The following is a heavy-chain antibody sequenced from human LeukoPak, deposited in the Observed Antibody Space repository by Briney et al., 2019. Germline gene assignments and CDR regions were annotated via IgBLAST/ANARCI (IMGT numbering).Heavy chain of an antibody. Sequence: QSGGSLRLSCAASGFTFRSYEMNWVRQAPGKRLEWVSFISSSGNTIYYADSVKGRFTISRDNAKNSLYLQMNSLRAEDTAVYYCAELGITMIGGVWGKGTTVTISS. CDR3: AELGITMIGGV. CDR2: ISSSGNTI. D-gene: IGHD3-10*02. J-gene: IGHJ6*04. V-gene: IGHV3-48*03. CDR1: GFTFRSYE.